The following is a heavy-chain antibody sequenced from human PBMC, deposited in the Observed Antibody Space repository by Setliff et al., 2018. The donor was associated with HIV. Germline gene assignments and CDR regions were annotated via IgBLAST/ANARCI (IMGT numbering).Heavy chain of an antibody. Sequence: LRLSCAASGFTFSSYGMHWVRQAPGKGLEWVAVIWYDGSNKYYADSVKGRFTISRDNSKNTLYLQMHSLRAEDTGIYYCARRPLYYFDYWGQGTLVTVSS. CDR1: GFTFSSYG. J-gene: IGHJ4*02. CDR3: ARRPLYYFDY. CDR2: IWYDGSNK. V-gene: IGHV3-33*01.